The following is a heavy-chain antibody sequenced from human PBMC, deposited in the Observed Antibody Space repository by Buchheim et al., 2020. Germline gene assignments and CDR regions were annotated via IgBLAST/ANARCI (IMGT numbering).Heavy chain of an antibody. Sequence: EVQLLESGGGLVQPGGSLRLSCAASGFTFSSYAMSWVRQAPGKGLEWVSAISGSGGSTYYADSVKGRCTISRDNSQTTLSMQMNSLRAEDTAVYYCAKLGLLTSSTPDSWGQGTL. CDR3: AKLGLLTSSTPDS. CDR2: ISGSGGST. V-gene: IGHV3-23*01. CDR1: GFTFSSYA. J-gene: IGHJ4*02. D-gene: IGHD2/OR15-2a*01.